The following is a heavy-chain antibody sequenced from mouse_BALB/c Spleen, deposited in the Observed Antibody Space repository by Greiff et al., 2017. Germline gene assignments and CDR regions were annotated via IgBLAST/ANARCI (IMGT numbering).Heavy chain of an antibody. J-gene: IGHJ3*01. Sequence: LQQPGSELVRPGASVKLSCKASGYTFTSYWMHWVKQRPGQGLEWIGNIYPGSGSTNYDEKFKSKATLTVDTSSSTAYMQLSSLTSEDSAVYYCTGISFAYWGQGTLVTVSA. V-gene: IGHV1S22*01. CDR3: TGISFAY. CDR1: GYTFTSYW. CDR2: IYPGSGST.